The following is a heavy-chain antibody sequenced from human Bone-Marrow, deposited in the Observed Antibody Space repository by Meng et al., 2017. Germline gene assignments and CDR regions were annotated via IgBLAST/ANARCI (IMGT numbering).Heavy chain of an antibody. CDR3: AKFYYDSSGYYPK. J-gene: IGHJ1*01. V-gene: IGHV3-23*04. D-gene: IGHD3-22*01. CDR1: GFTFSSYA. CDR2: ISGSGGST. Sequence: GQLVVSGGDLVQPGGSLRLSCAASGFTFSSYAMSWVRQAPGKGLEWVSAISGSGGSTYYADSVKGRFTISRDNSKNTLYLQMNSLRAEDTAVYYCAKFYYDSSGYYPKWGQGTLVTVSS.